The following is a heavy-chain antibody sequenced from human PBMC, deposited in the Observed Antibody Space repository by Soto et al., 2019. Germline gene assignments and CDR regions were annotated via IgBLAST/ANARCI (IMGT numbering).Heavy chain of an antibody. J-gene: IGHJ6*02. Sequence: EVQLVESGGGLVQPGGSLRLSCVASGFTFSNYAMHWVRQAPGKGLDCVSVISGNGDTTYYANSVKDRFTMSRDNSRNTLYMQRGSLRADDSAVYYWEGAWRADVWGQGTTVAVSS. CDR3: EGAWRADV. D-gene: IGHD3-16*01. V-gene: IGHV3-64*01. CDR2: ISGNGDTT. CDR1: GFTFSNYA.